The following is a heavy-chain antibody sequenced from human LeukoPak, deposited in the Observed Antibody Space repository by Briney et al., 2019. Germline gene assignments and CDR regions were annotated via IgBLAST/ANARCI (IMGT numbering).Heavy chain of an antibody. CDR2: IYTSGST. CDR1: GGSISSYY. Sequence: SETLSLTCTVSGGSISSYYWSWIRQPAGKGLEWIGRIYTSGSTNYNPSLKSPVTISVDTSKNQFSLKLSSVTAADTAVYYCARHHLSSTYYYGSGDFDYWGQGTLVTVSS. J-gene: IGHJ4*02. D-gene: IGHD3-10*01. CDR3: ARHHLSSTYYYGSGDFDY. V-gene: IGHV4-4*07.